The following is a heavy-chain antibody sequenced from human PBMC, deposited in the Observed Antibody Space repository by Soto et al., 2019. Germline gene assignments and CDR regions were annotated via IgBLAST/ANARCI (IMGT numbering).Heavy chain of an antibody. CDR1: GGTISTYY. J-gene: IGHJ4*02. Sequence: PSETLSLTCTVSGGTISTYYWSWIRQAPGKGLEWIGYVYYSGSTNYNPSLKSRVTISVDTSKNQFSLKVSSVTAADTAVYYCARDLGGLPRSVAPDYWGQGTLVTVSS. CDR3: ARDLGGLPRSVAPDY. D-gene: IGHD6-19*01. CDR2: VYYSGST. V-gene: IGHV4-59*01.